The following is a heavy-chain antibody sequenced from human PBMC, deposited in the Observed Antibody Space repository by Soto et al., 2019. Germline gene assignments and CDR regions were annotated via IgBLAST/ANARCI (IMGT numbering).Heavy chain of an antibody. CDR3: ARVGYCSGYSCHYMDV. D-gene: IGHD2-2*01. Sequence: QVQLVQSGGEVKAPGASVKVSCKASGYTFTSYGFNWVRQAPGQGLEWMGWISADNVHTNYAPKFQGRVTMTTDTFTSTAYLELRSLRSDDTAVYYCARVGYCSGYSCHYMDVWGRGTTVTVSS. CDR2: ISADNVHT. CDR1: GYTFTSYG. J-gene: IGHJ6*03. V-gene: IGHV1-18*01.